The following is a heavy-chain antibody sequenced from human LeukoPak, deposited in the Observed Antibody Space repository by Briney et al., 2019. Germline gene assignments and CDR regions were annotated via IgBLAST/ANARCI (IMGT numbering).Heavy chain of an antibody. V-gene: IGHV3-33*01. Sequence: HPGRSLRLSCAASGFTFSSYGMHWVRQAPGKGLEWVAVIWYDGSNKCYADSVKGRFTISRDNSKNTLYLQMNSLRAEDTAVYYCARDRDSGYSYGSIHYYYGMDVWGQGTTVTVSS. CDR2: IWYDGSNK. CDR1: GFTFSSYG. D-gene: IGHD5-18*01. CDR3: ARDRDSGYSYGSIHYYYGMDV. J-gene: IGHJ6*02.